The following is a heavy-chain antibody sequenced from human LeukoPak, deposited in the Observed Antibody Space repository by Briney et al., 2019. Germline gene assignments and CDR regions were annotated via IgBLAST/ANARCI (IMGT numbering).Heavy chain of an antibody. CDR2: ISAYNGNT. J-gene: IGHJ6*03. Sequence: GASVKVSCKASGYTFTSYGISWVRQAPGQGLEWMGWISAYNGNTNYAQKLQGRVTMTTDTSTSTAYMELRSLRSDDTAVYYCARVSGPGYYYYYYMDVWGKGTTVTISS. V-gene: IGHV1-18*01. CDR3: ARVSGPGYYYYYYMDV. CDR1: GYTFTSYG.